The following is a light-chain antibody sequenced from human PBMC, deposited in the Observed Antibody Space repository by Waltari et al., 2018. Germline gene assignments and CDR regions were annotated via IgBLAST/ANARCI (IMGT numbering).Light chain of an antibody. V-gene: IGLV2-14*01. CDR3: SSYTSSRAIFV. Sequence: QSALTQPASVSGSPGQSITISCPGTGSDGGGYDYVSWYQRHPGKVPKVMIYDVNKRPSGVSDRFSGSKSGYTASLTISGLQAQDEADYYCSSYTSSRAIFVFGIGTKVTVL. J-gene: IGLJ1*01. CDR1: GSDGGGYDY. CDR2: DVN.